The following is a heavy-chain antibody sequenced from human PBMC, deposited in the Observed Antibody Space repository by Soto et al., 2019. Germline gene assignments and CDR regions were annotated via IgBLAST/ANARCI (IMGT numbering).Heavy chain of an antibody. CDR2: INSDGSST. V-gene: IGHV3-74*01. D-gene: IGHD6-13*01. CDR3: AKGGGERAAAGKYYFDN. J-gene: IGHJ4*02. Sequence: PGVSLRLSWAAAGCTFSSHGMHCVRQAPGKGLEWVSRINSDGSSTSYADSVKGRFTISRDNSKNTLYLQMNSLRAEDTAVYYCAKGGGERAAAGKYYFDNWGQGTLLTVSS. CDR1: GCTFSSHG.